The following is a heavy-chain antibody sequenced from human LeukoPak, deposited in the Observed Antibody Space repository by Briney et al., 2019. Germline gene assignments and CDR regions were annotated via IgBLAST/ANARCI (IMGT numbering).Heavy chain of an antibody. Sequence: KPGGSLRLSCAASGFTFRSAWVSWVRQAPGKGLEWVGRIKSKTDGETTDYPAPVKGRFTISRDDSKSTLFLQMNSLKTEDTAVYFCATVASAVGYWGQGTLVTVSS. CDR1: GFTFRSAW. CDR2: IKSKTDGETT. J-gene: IGHJ4*02. V-gene: IGHV3-15*01. D-gene: IGHD2-15*01. CDR3: ATVASAVGY.